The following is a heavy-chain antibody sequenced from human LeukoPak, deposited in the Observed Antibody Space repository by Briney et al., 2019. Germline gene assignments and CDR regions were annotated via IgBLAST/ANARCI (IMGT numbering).Heavy chain of an antibody. J-gene: IGHJ6*03. CDR2: INEDGREK. Sequence: PGGALRLSCAPSVFTFSRYWMSWVRQAPGKGVEGVANINEDGREKYYVDSVKGRFTLSRDNAKKSLYLQMNSLRAEDPGVYYWAREEDYCTNGVCLIDYYYYYMDVWGKGTTVTVSS. D-gene: IGHD2-8*01. CDR3: AREEDYCTNGVCLIDYYYYYMDV. V-gene: IGHV3-7*01. CDR1: VFTFSRYW.